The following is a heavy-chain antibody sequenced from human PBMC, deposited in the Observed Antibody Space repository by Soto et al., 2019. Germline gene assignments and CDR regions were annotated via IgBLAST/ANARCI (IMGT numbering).Heavy chain of an antibody. D-gene: IGHD4-17*01. CDR1: GFSFSSYA. V-gene: IGHV3-23*01. Sequence: EVQLLESGGGLVQPGGSLRLSCAASGFSFSSYAMRWVRQAPGKGLEWVSAISGSGGSTYYADSVKGRFTISRDNSTNTLYLHMNSLRAEDTAVYYCARGSAYSDYDLEYWGQGTLVTVSS. CDR3: ARGSAYSDYDLEY. J-gene: IGHJ4*02. CDR2: ISGSGGST.